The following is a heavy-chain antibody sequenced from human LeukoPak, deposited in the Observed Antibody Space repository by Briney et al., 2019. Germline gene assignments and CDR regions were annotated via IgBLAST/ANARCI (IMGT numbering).Heavy chain of an antibody. D-gene: IGHD2-21*02. CDR3: ARAANCGGDCKAFDL. Sequence: SETLSLTCAVYGGSFSGYYWSWIRQPPGKGLEWIGEINHSGSTNYNPSLKSRVTISVDTSKNQFSLKLSSVTAADTAVYYCARAANCGGDCKAFDLWGRGTLVTVSS. CDR1: GGSFSGYY. J-gene: IGHJ2*01. V-gene: IGHV4-34*01. CDR2: INHSGST.